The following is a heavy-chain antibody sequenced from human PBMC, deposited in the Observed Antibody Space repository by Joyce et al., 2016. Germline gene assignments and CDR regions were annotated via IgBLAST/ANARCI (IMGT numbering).Heavy chain of an antibody. V-gene: IGHV3-33*01. CDR3: SRDISPLNRIDVAAMGDD. CDR2: IWYDGNNK. J-gene: IGHJ4*02. CDR1: GFTFRNYG. D-gene: IGHD2-2*01. Sequence: QVQLVESGGGVVQPGGSVRLSCAASGFTFRNYGMHWVRQAPGKVLEWVAVIWYDGNNKYYLDSVKGRFTVSRDNSKNTLFLQMNSLRADDTAVYYCSRDISPLNRIDVAAMGDDWGQGTLVTVSS.